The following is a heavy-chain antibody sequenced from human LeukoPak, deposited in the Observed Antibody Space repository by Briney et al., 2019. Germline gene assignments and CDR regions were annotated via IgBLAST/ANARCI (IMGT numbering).Heavy chain of an antibody. CDR3: ARGVRYFDPERTWFDP. V-gene: IGHV3-21*01. J-gene: IGHJ5*02. D-gene: IGHD3-9*01. Sequence: GGSLRLSGAASGFTFSSYSMNWVRQAPGKGLEWVSSISSSSSYIYYADSVKGRFTISRDNAKNSLYLQMNSLRAEDTAVYYCARGVRYFDPERTWFDPWGQGTLVTVSS. CDR1: GFTFSSYS. CDR2: ISSSSSYI.